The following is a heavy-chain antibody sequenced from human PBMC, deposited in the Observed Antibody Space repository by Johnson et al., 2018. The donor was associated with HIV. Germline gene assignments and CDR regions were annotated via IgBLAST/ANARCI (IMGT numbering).Heavy chain of an antibody. CDR3: AKDVQVRGIVLMVTLFDAFDI. V-gene: IGHV3-20*04. D-gene: IGHD2-8*01. Sequence: VQLVESGGGVVRPGGSLRLSCAASGFTFDDYGMTWVRQAPGKGLEWVSGINWNGDSIGSADSVKGRFTISRDNAKNSLYMQMNSLRAEDTAVYYCAKDVQVRGIVLMVTLFDAFDIWGQGTMVTVSS. J-gene: IGHJ3*02. CDR2: INWNGDSI. CDR1: GFTFDDYG.